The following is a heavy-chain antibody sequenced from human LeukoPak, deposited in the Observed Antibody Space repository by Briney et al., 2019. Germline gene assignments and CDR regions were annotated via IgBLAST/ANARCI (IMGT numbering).Heavy chain of an antibody. V-gene: IGHV1-18*01. CDR3: ARAYTAMVPGHFDY. CDR2: ISTQSGNT. D-gene: IGHD5-18*01. CDR1: GYTLTSYG. J-gene: IGHJ4*02. Sequence: ASVKVSCEASGYTLTSYGINWMRQAPGQGLEWMGWISTQSGNTNYAQKVQGRLTLTTDRSTNTAYMELRSLRSDDTAVYYCARAYTAMVPGHFDYWGQGTLVTVSS.